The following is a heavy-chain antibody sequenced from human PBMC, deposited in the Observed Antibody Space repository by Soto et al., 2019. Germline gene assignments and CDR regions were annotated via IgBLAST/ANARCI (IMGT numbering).Heavy chain of an antibody. D-gene: IGHD3-16*01. CDR3: ARGLIHDWFDP. CDR1: GGSISSYY. Sequence: SETLSLTCTVSGGSISSYYWSWIRQPPGKGLEWIGYIYYSGSTNYNPSLKSRVTISVDTSKNQFSLKLSSVTAADTAVYYCARGLIHDWFDPWGQGTLVTVSS. CDR2: IYYSGST. J-gene: IGHJ5*02. V-gene: IGHV4-59*01.